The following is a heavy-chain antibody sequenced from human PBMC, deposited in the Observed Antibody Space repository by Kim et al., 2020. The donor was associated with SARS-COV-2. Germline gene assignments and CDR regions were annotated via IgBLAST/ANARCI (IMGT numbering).Heavy chain of an antibody. CDR1: GDSVSSNSAA. CDR2: TYYRSKWYN. D-gene: IGHD2-2*01. Sequence: SQTLSLTCAISGDSVSSNSAAWNWIRQSPSRGLEWLGRTYYRSKWYNDYAVSVKSRITINPDTSKNQFSLQLNSVTPEDTAVYYCARDQAEYCSSTSCYGDYYYYGMDVWGQGTTVTVSS. V-gene: IGHV6-1*01. CDR3: ARDQAEYCSSTSCYGDYYYYGMDV. J-gene: IGHJ6*02.